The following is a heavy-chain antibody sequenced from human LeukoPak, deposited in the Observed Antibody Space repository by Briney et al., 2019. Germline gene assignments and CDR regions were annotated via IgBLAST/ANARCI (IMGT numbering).Heavy chain of an antibody. CDR3: ARDWGYGDYTFLFDY. D-gene: IGHD4-17*01. CDR1: YX. CDR2: ISAYNGNT. V-gene: IGHV1-18*01. Sequence: YXXSWVRQAPGXGLEWMGWISAYNGNTNYAQKLQGRVTMTTDTSTSTAYMELRSLRSDDTAVYYCARDWGYGDYTFLFDYWGQGTPVTVSS. J-gene: IGHJ4*02.